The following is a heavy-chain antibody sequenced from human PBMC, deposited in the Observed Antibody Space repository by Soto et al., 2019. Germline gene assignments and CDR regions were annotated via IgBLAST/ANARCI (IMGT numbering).Heavy chain of an antibody. V-gene: IGHV1-8*01. CDR3: ARGGTRITIFGVNYYMDV. CDR2: MNPNSGNT. J-gene: IGHJ6*03. Sequence: ASVKVSCKASGYTFTSYDINWVRQATGQGLEWMGWMNPNSGNTGYAQKFQGRVTMTRNTSISTAYMELSSLRSEDTAVYYCARGGTRITIFGVNYYMDVWGKGTTVTVSS. CDR1: GYTFTSYD. D-gene: IGHD3-3*01.